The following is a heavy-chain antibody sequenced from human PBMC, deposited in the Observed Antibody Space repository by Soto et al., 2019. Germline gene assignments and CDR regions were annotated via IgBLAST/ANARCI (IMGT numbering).Heavy chain of an antibody. CDR3: ARDGWRVVGAPRVRCDGMHG. D-gene: IGHD1-26*01. Sequence: QVQLVESGGGVVQPGRSLRLSCAASGFTFSSYGMHWVRQAPGKGLEWVAVIWYDGSNKYYADSVKGRFTISRDNSKNTLYLQSNSLRAEDRAVYYCARDGWRVVGAPRVRCDGMHGGGQGTTVTVSS. V-gene: IGHV3-33*01. CDR2: IWYDGSNK. CDR1: GFTFSSYG. J-gene: IGHJ6*02.